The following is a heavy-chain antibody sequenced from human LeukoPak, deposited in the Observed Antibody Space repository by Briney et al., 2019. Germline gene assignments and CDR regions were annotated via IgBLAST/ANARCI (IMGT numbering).Heavy chain of an antibody. Sequence: PGGSLRLSCAASGFTFSAYGMHWVRQAPGKGLDWVAVISYDGSDKYYAASVKGRFTISRDNSKNTLYLQMNSLRAEDTAVYYCARGHRATTYYFDYWGQGTLVTVSS. V-gene: IGHV3-30*03. CDR2: ISYDGSDK. D-gene: IGHD1-14*01. CDR1: GFTFSAYG. J-gene: IGHJ4*02. CDR3: ARGHRATTYYFDY.